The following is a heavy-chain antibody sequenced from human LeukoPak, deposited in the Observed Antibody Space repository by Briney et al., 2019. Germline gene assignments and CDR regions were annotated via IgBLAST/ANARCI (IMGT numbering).Heavy chain of an antibody. CDR1: GFTFSSYA. V-gene: IGHV3-48*04. CDR3: ARKAGSY. J-gene: IGHJ4*02. Sequence: GGPLRLSCAASGFTFSSYAMSWVRQAPGKGLEWVSYISGSGTTIKYADSVKGRFTISRDNAKNSLYLQMNSLRVEDTAVYYCARKAGSYWGQGTLVTVSS. CDR2: ISGSGTTI.